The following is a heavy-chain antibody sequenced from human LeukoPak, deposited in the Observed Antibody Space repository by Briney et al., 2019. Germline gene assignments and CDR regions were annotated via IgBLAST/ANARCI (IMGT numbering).Heavy chain of an antibody. CDR1: GFTISDHY. V-gene: IGHV3-72*01. CDR3: ARGRYSSSWFDY. D-gene: IGHD6-13*01. Sequence: GGSLRLSCAASGFTISDHYMDWVRQAPGKGLEWVGRTRNKANSYTTEYAASVKGRFTISRDDSKNSLYLQMNSLTTEDTAVYYCARGRYSSSWFDYWGQGTLVTVSS. J-gene: IGHJ4*02. CDR2: TRNKANSYTT.